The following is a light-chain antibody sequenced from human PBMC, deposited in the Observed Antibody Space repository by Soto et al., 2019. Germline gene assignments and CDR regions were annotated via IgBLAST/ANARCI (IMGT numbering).Light chain of an antibody. CDR3: TSYAGSNIPVV. Sequence: QSALTQPPSASGSHGQSVTISCTGTSSDVGGYNFVSWYQQHPGKAPKLMIYEVSKRPSGVPDRFSGSKSGNTASLTVSGLQADDEADYYCTSYAGSNIPVVFGGGTKLTVL. J-gene: IGLJ2*01. V-gene: IGLV2-8*01. CDR1: SSDVGGYNF. CDR2: EVS.